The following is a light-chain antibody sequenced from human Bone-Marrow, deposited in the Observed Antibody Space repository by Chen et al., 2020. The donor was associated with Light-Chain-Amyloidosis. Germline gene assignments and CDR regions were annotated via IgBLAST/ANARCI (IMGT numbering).Light chain of an antibody. CDR1: NIGINT. J-gene: IGLJ2*01. Sequence: YVLTQPPSVSVAPGRTASLTCGGHNIGINTVHWYQQKPGQAPVMVVYDGFDRPSGIPERFSGSKSANTATLRISGVEVGDEADYFCQVWDSGDLVVFGAGTKLTVL. CDR3: QVWDSGDLVV. V-gene: IGLV3-21*03. CDR2: DGF.